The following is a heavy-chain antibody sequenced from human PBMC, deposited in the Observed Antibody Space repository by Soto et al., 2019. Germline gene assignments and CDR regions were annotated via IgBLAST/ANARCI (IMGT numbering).Heavy chain of an antibody. J-gene: IGHJ6*02. CDR2: ISGSGGNT. CDR3: AMLNSGSYSYHGMDV. Sequence: EVQLLESGGDLVQPGGSLRLSCAASGFTFSSYAMNWVRQAPGKGLEWVSAISGSGGNTFYADSVKGRFTISRDNSKTPLFLQMHSLRAEDTAIYYCAMLNSGSYSYHGMDVWGQGTTVTVSS. D-gene: IGHD1-26*01. V-gene: IGHV3-23*01. CDR1: GFTFSSYA.